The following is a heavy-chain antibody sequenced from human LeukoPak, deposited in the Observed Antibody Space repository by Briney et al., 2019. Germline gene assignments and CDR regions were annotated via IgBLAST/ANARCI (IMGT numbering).Heavy chain of an antibody. Sequence: GGSLRLSCAASGFTFSSYTMNWVRQAPGKGLEWVSSISSNHIYYADSVKGRFTISRDNAKNSLYLQMNSLTAEDTAVYYCAREGDIVVVPADYWGQGTLVTVSS. CDR1: GFTFSSYT. CDR3: AREGDIVVVPADY. J-gene: IGHJ4*02. V-gene: IGHV3-21*01. D-gene: IGHD2-2*01. CDR2: ISSNHI.